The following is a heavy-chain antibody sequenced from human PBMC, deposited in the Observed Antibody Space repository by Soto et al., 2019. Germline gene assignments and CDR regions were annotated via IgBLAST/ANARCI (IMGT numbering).Heavy chain of an antibody. CDR2: IRGSGDST. V-gene: IGHV3-23*01. Sequence: GGSLRLSCAASGFTFDKHAMSWVRQAPGKGLEWVSVIRGSGDSTEYADSVKGRFTISRDNSKNTLYLQMNSLRAEDTAVYYCAKLPGFWNTPWFDPWGQGTLVTVSS. CDR3: AKLPGFWNTPWFDP. D-gene: IGHD3-3*01. CDR1: GFTFDKHA. J-gene: IGHJ5*02.